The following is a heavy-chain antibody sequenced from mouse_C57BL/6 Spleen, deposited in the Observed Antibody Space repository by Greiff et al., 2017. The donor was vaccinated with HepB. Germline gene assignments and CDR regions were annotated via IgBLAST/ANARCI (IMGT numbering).Heavy chain of an antibody. CDR1: GFTFSSYA. CDR3: TRERDYGSSYEDYAMDY. CDR2: ISSGGDYI. D-gene: IGHD1-1*01. V-gene: IGHV5-9-1*02. Sequence: EVQLQESGEGLVKPGGSLKLSCAASGFTFSSYAMSWVRQTPEKRLEWVAYISSGGDYIYYADTVKGRFTISRDNARNTLYLQMSSLKSEDTAMYYCTRERDYGSSYEDYAMDYWGQGTSVTVSS. J-gene: IGHJ4*01.